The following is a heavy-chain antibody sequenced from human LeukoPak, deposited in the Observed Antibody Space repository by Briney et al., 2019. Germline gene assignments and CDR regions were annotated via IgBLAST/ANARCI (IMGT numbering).Heavy chain of an antibody. CDR3: ARARHVGSSTDAFDI. CDR1: GHTFINYG. V-gene: IGHV1-18*01. CDR2: TSDYMGNRNT. J-gene: IGHJ3*02. Sequence: ASVKVSCKASGHTFINYGIDWVRQAPGQGLEWMGWTSDYMGNRNTNYAQKFEGRVSMTTDSSTSNAYMELRSPTSDDTAVYYCARARHVGSSTDAFDIWGQGTMVTVSS. D-gene: IGHD1-26*01.